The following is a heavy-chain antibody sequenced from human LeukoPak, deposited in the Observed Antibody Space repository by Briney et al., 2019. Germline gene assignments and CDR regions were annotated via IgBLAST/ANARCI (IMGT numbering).Heavy chain of an antibody. CDR3: ARVEPGAQRFGAFDI. CDR1: GGTFSSYA. J-gene: IGHJ3*02. V-gene: IGHV1-69*13. Sequence: ASVKVSCKASGGTFSSYAISWVRQAPGQGLEWMGGIIPIFGTANYARKFQGRVTITADESTSTAYMELSSLRSEDTAVYYCARVEPGAQRFGAFDIWGQGTMVTVSS. CDR2: IIPIFGTA. D-gene: IGHD3-10*01.